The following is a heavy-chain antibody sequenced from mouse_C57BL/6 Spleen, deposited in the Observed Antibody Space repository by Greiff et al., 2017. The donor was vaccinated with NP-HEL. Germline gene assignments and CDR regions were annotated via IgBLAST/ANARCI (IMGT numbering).Heavy chain of an antibody. CDR3: ARQGRVARGYFAY. Sequence: VQLQQPGAELVKPGASVKLSCKASGYTFTSYWMHWVKQRPGQGLEWIGMIHPNSGSTNYNEKFKSKATLTVDKSSSTAYMQLSSLTSEDSAVYYCARQGRVARGYFAYWGQGTTLTVSS. CDR2: IHPNSGST. D-gene: IGHD1-1*02. V-gene: IGHV1-64*01. J-gene: IGHJ2*01. CDR1: GYTFTSYW.